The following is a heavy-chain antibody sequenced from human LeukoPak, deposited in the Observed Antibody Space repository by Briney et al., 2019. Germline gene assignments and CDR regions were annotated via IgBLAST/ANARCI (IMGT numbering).Heavy chain of an antibody. CDR2: IYRSGST. CDR1: GDSISNNYW. V-gene: IGHV4-4*02. D-gene: IGHD3-16*01. CDR3: ARHYGP. J-gene: IGHJ1*01. Sequence: SETLSLTCAVSGDSISNNYWWQWVRQFPGKGLEWSGEIYRSGSTSYNPSLNSRVTISVSTYKHPFSLKLNPVTPADTDVYYCARHYGPWGQGPLVPVSS.